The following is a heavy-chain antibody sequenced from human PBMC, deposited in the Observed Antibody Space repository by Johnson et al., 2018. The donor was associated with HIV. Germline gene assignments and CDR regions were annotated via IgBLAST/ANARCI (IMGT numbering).Heavy chain of an antibody. CDR3: ARVEQLGAFDI. V-gene: IGHV3-23*04. CDR2: ISGSGGST. D-gene: IGHD6-6*01. J-gene: IGHJ3*02. Sequence: VQLVESGGGVVQPGRSLRLSCAASGFTFSSYAMHWVRQAPGKGLDWVSSISGSGGSTHYADSVKCRFTISRDNSKNTLYLQMNSLRVEDTAVYYCARVEQLGAFDIWGQGTMVTVSS. CDR1: GFTFSSYA.